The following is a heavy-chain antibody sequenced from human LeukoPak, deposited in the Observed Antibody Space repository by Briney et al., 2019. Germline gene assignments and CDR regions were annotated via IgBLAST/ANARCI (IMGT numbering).Heavy chain of an antibody. CDR3: ARVFAACSRRFDP. J-gene: IGHJ5*02. V-gene: IGHV1-69*02. CDR2: IIPILGIA. D-gene: IGHD6-13*01. CDR1: GGTFSSYT. Sequence: SSVNVSCKASGGTFSSYTISWVRQAPGQGLEWMGRIIPILGIANYAHKFQGRVTITADKSTSTAYMELSSVRSEDTAVYYCARVFAACSRRFDPWGQGTLVTVSS.